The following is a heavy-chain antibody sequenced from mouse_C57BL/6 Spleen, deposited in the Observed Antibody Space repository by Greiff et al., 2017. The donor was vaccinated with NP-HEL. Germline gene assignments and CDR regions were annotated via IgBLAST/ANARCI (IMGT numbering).Heavy chain of an antibody. D-gene: IGHD2-3*01. CDR1: GFTFSDYG. Sequence: EVKLVESGGGLVKPGGSLKLSCAASGFTFSDYGMHWVRQAPEKGLEWVAYISSGSSTIYYADTVKGRFTISRDNAKNTLFLQMTSLRSEDTAMYYCASGGLLQMAYWGQGTLVTVSA. J-gene: IGHJ3*01. V-gene: IGHV5-17*01. CDR3: ASGGLLQMAY. CDR2: ISSGSSTI.